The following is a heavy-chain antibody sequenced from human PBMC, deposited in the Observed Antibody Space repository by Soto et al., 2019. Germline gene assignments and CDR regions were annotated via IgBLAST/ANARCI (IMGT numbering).Heavy chain of an antibody. J-gene: IGHJ3*01. CDR1: GGPINSGGTY. CDR3: SRLPVAYCGGDCYRAFDV. D-gene: IGHD2-21*01. CDR2: ISYSGST. V-gene: IGHV4-31*03. Sequence: QVQLQESGPGLVKPSETLSLTCTVSGGPINSGGTYWSWIRQRPGTGLEWIGYISYSGSTYYNPSLMSRVTISVDTSKKFFSLKLSSVTAADTAVYYCSRLPVAYCGGDCYRAFDVWGQGTMVAVSS.